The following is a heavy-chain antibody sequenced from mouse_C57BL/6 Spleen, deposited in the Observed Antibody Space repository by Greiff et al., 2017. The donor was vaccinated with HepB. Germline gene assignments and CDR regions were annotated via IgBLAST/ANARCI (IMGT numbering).Heavy chain of an antibody. Sequence: VQLQQSGAELARPGASVKLSCKASGYTFTSYGISWVKQSTGQGLEWIGEIYPRSGNTYYNEKFKGKATLTADKSSSTASMELRSLTSEDSAVYFCARWGYYGSSYWYFDVWDTVTTVTVSS. CDR1: GYTFTSYG. CDR2: IYPRSGNT. D-gene: IGHD1-1*01. V-gene: IGHV1-81*01. CDR3: ARWGYYGSSYWYFDV. J-gene: IGHJ1*03.